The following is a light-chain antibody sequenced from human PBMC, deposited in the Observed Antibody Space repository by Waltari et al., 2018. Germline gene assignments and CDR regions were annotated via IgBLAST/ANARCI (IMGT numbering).Light chain of an antibody. CDR3: SSYAGSGSPRV. Sequence: QSALIQPASVSGSPGQSITMSCTETNSDVGSYNLVSWYQQNPGKAPKFLIYEGSKRPSGVSYPSSGSKSGNTASLTISGLQADDEADYYCSSYAGSGSPRVFGGGTKLTVL. V-gene: IGLV2-23*01. J-gene: IGLJ3*02. CDR2: EGS. CDR1: NSDVGSYNL.